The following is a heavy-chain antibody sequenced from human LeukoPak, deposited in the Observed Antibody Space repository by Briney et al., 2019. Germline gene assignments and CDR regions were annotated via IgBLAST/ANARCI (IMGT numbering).Heavy chain of an antibody. V-gene: IGHV3-23*01. CDR2: STATGVGT. CDR1: GFTFNIYG. J-gene: IGHJ3*02. D-gene: IGHD3-22*01. Sequence: RGSLRLSCAASGFTFNIYGMGWVRQTPGKGLDSLSGSTATGVGTSYADYVKGRFIISRDNSKNTLYLQMNSLRAEDTAVYYCAKDLGDYYDSSGYYYEVIAFDIWGQGTMVTVTS. CDR3: AKDLGDYYDSSGYYYEVIAFDI.